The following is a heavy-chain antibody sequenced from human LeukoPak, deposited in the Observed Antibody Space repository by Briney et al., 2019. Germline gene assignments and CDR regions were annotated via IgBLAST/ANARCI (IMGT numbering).Heavy chain of an antibody. V-gene: IGHV1-18*01. CDR3: ARDRAAAAGWFDP. Sequence: ASVKVSCKTSGYTFTHYGISWVRQAPGQGLEWVGWISAYNGDTKYAQSFQDKVTMTTDTSTSTAYMELRSLTSDDTAVYYCARDRAAAAGWFDPWGQGTLVTVSS. CDR1: GYTFTHYG. CDR2: ISAYNGDT. D-gene: IGHD6-13*01. J-gene: IGHJ5*02.